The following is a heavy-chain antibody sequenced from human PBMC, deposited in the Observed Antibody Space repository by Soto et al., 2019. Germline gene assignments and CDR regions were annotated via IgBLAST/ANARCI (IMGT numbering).Heavy chain of an antibody. J-gene: IGHJ4*02. CDR1: GFTFSSYG. D-gene: IGHD3-16*01. Sequence: QVQLVESGGGVVQPGRSLRLSCAASGFTFSSYGMHWVRQAPGKGLEWVAVISYDGSNKYYADSVKGRFTISRDNSKNTLYLQMNSLRAEDTAVYYCAKNPHLAFGGVMDFYFDYWGQGTLVTVSS. V-gene: IGHV3-30*18. CDR3: AKNPHLAFGGVMDFYFDY. CDR2: ISYDGSNK.